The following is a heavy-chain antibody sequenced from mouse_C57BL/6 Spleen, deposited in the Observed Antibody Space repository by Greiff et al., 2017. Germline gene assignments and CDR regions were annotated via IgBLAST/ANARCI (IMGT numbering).Heavy chain of an antibody. CDR3: ARSRESSFSWYFDV. CDR2: INPSSGYT. CDR1: GYTFTSYT. Sequence: VKLVESGAELARPGASVKMSCKASGYTFTSYTMHWVKQRPGQGLEWIGYINPSSGYTKYNQKFKDKATLTADKSSSTAYMQLSSLTSEDSAVYYCARSRESSFSWYFDVWGTGTTVTVSS. V-gene: IGHV1-4*01. D-gene: IGHD1-1*01. J-gene: IGHJ1*03.